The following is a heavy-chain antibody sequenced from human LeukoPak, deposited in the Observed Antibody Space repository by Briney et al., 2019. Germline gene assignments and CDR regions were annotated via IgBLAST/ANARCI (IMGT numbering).Heavy chain of an antibody. CDR2: ISVNSDHK. CDR3: AKDIGYSSVYGFDY. Sequence: GGSLRLSCAASGFTFSSYTMNWVRQAPGKGLEWVSSISVNSDHKPYADSVKGRFTISRDNAKNSLYLQMNSLRAEDTALYYCAKDIGYSSVYGFDYWGQGTLVTVSS. J-gene: IGHJ4*02. V-gene: IGHV3-21*04. D-gene: IGHD5-18*01. CDR1: GFTFSSYT.